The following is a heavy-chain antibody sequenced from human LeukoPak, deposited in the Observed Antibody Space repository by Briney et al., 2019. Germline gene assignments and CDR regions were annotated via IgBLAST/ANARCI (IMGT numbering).Heavy chain of an antibody. CDR1: GFTVSSNF. D-gene: IGHD5-18*01. CDR3: ARDQVGYTYGTS. CDR2: IYSDENT. Sequence: GGSLRLSCAASGFTVSSNFMSRVRQAPGKGLEWVSVIYSDENTHYADSVRGRFTISRDISKNTVYLQMDSLTVEDTAVYYCARDQVGYTYGTSWGQGTLVTVSS. V-gene: IGHV3-66*01. J-gene: IGHJ5*02.